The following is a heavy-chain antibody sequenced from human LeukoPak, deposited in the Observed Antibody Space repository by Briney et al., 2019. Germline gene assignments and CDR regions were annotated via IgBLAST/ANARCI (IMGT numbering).Heavy chain of an antibody. Sequence: GGSLRLSCAASGFTFNSYSMNWVRQAPGKGLEWVSSISSSSSYLYYADSVKGRFTISRDNAKNSLYLQMNSLRAGDTAVYYCAGGHIVATVSDAFDIWGQGTMVTVSS. CDR2: ISSSSSYL. CDR1: GFTFNSYS. D-gene: IGHD5-12*01. V-gene: IGHV3-21*01. J-gene: IGHJ3*02. CDR3: AGGHIVATVSDAFDI.